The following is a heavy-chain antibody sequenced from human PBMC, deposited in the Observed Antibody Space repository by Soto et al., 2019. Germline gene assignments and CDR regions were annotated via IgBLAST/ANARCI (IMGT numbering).Heavy chain of an antibody. CDR3: ARTPSYYDFWNGPYYYYMDV. D-gene: IGHD3-3*01. V-gene: IGHV4-59*01. CDR1: GGSISSYY. Sequence: QVQLQESGPGLVKPSETLSLTCTVSGGSISSYYWSWIRQPPGKGLEWIGYIYYSGSTNYNPSLKSRVTISVDTSKNQFSVKLSSVTAADTAVYYCARTPSYYDFWNGPYYYYMDVWGKGTTVTVSS. CDR2: IYYSGST. J-gene: IGHJ6*03.